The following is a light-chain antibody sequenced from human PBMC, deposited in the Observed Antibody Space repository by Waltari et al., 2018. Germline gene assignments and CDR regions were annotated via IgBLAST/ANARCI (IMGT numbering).Light chain of an antibody. J-gene: IGKJ3*01. CDR1: QSLLHNNGYNY. V-gene: IGKV2-28*01. CDR3: MQALQTPFA. CDR2: FGS. Sequence: DIVMTQSPLSLPVTPGEPASISCMSSQSLLHNNGYNYLNWYLQKPGQSPQLLIYFGSHRASGVPDRVSGSGSGTYDTLKISRVEAYDVGVYYCMQALQTPFAFGPGTKVDI.